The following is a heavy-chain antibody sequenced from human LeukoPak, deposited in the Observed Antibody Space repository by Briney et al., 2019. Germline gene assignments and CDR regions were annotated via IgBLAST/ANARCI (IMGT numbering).Heavy chain of an antibody. J-gene: IGHJ5*02. CDR3: AKDPIAVAGKRDWFDP. CDR1: GFTFSSYA. V-gene: IGHV3-23*01. Sequence: AGGSLRLSWAASGFTFSSYAMSWVRQAPGKGLEWVSAISGSGGSTYYADSVKGRFTISRDNSKNTPYLQMNSLRAEDTAVYYCAKDPIAVAGKRDWFDPWGQGTLVTVSS. D-gene: IGHD6-19*01. CDR2: ISGSGGST.